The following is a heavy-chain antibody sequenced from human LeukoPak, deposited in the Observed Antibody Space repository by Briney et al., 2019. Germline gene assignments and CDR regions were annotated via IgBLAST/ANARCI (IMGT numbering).Heavy chain of an antibody. V-gene: IGHV5-51*01. CDR1: GSRFTTYW. J-gene: IGHJ3*02. Sequence: GESLKISCKGSGSRFTTYWIGWVRQMPGKGLEWMGIIYPGDSDTRYSPPFQGQVTISADKSVTTAYLQWSSLKASDTAMYYCALGAVRGLHAFDIWGQGTMVTVSS. CDR2: IYPGDSDT. CDR3: ALGAVRGLHAFDI. D-gene: IGHD3-10*01.